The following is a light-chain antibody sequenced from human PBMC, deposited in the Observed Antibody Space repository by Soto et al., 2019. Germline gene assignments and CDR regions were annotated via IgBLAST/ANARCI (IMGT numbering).Light chain of an antibody. CDR2: GNS. Sequence: QSVLTQPPSVSGAPGQRVTISCTGSSSNIGAGYDVHWYQQLPGTAPKLLIYGNSNRPSGVPDRFSGSSSGTSASLAIAGLQAEEDADYSCPSYDSSLSGWVFGGGTTLTVL. CDR1: SSNIGAGYD. J-gene: IGLJ3*02. CDR3: PSYDSSLSGWV. V-gene: IGLV1-40*01.